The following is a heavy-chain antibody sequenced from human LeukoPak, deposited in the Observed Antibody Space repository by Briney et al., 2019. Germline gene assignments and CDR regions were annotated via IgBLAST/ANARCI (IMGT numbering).Heavy chain of an antibody. Sequence: PGGSLRLSCAASGFSFSSYWMHWVRQAPGKGLVWVSRINSDETSTSYADSVKGRFTISRDNSKNTLYLQMNSLRAEDTAVYYCAKGAVLVVYAVFDYWGQGTLVTVSS. CDR3: AKGAVLVVYAVFDY. CDR2: INSDETST. V-gene: IGHV3-74*01. J-gene: IGHJ4*02. D-gene: IGHD2-8*02. CDR1: GFSFSSYW.